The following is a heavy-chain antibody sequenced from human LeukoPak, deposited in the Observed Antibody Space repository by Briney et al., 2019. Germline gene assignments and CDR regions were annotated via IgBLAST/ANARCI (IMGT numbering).Heavy chain of an antibody. J-gene: IGHJ4*02. CDR2: IKQDGSEK. D-gene: IGHD6-19*01. V-gene: IGHV3-7*03. CDR1: GFTFSSFW. CDR3: AKDTSGWPPTYYLDY. Sequence: PGGSLRLSCAASGFTFSSFWMSWVRQAPGKGLEWVANIKQDGSEKYYVDSVKGRFTISRDNSKNSLYLQMNSLKTEDTALYYCAKDTSGWPPTYYLDYWGQGAMVTVSS.